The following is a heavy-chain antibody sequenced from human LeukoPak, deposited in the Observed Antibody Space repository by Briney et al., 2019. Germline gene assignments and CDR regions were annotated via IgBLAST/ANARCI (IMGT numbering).Heavy chain of an antibody. CDR3: ARVRGDSSSNWFDP. CDR1: GGSISSYY. CDR2: IYTSGST. D-gene: IGHD6-6*01. J-gene: IGHJ5*02. Sequence: SETLSLTCTVSGGSISSYYWSWIRQPAGKGLEWIGRIYTSGSTNYTPSLKSRVTMSVDTSKNQFSLKLSSVTAADTAVYYCARVRGDSSSNWFDPWGQGTLVTVSS. V-gene: IGHV4-4*07.